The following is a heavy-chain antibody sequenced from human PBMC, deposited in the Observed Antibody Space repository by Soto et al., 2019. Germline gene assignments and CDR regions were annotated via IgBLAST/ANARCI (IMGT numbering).Heavy chain of an antibody. CDR2: IYYSGST. CDR1: GGSISSGDYY. CDR3: ARGSYTIFGVVMDV. D-gene: IGHD3-3*01. V-gene: IGHV4-30-4*02. J-gene: IGHJ6*02. Sequence: KPWETLSLTFTVSGGSISSGDYYWRWIRQPPGKGLEWIGYIYYSGSTYYNPSLKSRVTISVDTSKNQFSLKLSSVTAADTAVYYCARGSYTIFGVVMDVWGQGTTVS.